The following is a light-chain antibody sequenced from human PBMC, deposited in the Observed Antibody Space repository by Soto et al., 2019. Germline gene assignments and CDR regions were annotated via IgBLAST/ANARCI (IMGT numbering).Light chain of an antibody. V-gene: IGLV7-46*01. Sequence: QAVVTQAPSLTVSPGGTVTLTCDSSTGAVTASHYPFWFQQKPGQAPRTLIVDTSDKSSWTPARFSGSLLGGKAALTLSGAHAEDDAEYYCLLAYSERRVFGGGTQLTVL. CDR1: TGAVTASHY. J-gene: IGLJ7*01. CDR3: LLAYSERRV. CDR2: DTS.